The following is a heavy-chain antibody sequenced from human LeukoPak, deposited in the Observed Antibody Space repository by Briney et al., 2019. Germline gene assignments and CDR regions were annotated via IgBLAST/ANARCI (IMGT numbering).Heavy chain of an antibody. V-gene: IGHV4-59*01. D-gene: IGHD5-24*01. CDR1: GGSISSYY. Sequence: SETLSLTCTVSGGSISSYYWSWIRQPPGKGLEWIGYIYYSGSTNYNPSLKSRVTISVDTSKNQFSLKLSSVTAADTAVYYCARTQRWLDAFDIWGQGTMVTVSS. J-gene: IGHJ3*02. CDR2: IYYSGST. CDR3: ARTQRWLDAFDI.